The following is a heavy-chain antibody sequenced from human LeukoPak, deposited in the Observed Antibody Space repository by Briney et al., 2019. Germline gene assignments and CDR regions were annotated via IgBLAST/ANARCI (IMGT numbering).Heavy chain of an antibody. CDR1: GFTFSSYG. J-gene: IGHJ4*02. CDR2: IYSDGSNK. Sequence: GKSLRLSCAAPGFTFSSYGMHWVRQAPGKGLEWVGVIYSDGSNKYFIESVKGRFTISRDNSKNTVFLQMNSLRVDDTAVYSCAKDLKSGYMDSWGQGTLVTVSS. V-gene: IGHV3-33*06. CDR3: AKDLKSGYMDS. D-gene: IGHD3-3*01.